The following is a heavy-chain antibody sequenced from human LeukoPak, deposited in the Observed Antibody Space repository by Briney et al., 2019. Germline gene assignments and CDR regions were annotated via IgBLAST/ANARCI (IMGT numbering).Heavy chain of an antibody. CDR3: ARDTHTVPTSLTYNYGMDV. D-gene: IGHD2-2*01. J-gene: IGHJ6*02. CDR1: GGTFISYA. CDR2: IIPIIDIA. Sequence: ASVKVSCKASGGTFISYAISWVRQAPGQGLEWMGSIIPIIDIANYAQRLRGRVTITADKSTGTAYIELSSLKSEDTAVYYCARDTHTVPTSLTYNYGMDVWGQGTTVTVSS. V-gene: IGHV1-69*04.